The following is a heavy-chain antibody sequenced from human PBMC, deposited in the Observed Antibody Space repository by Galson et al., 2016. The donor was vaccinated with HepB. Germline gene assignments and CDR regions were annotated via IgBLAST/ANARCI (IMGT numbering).Heavy chain of an antibody. CDR2: IQHNANSK. CDR1: GFDFSLYS. D-gene: IGHD3-22*01. Sequence: SLRLSCAASGFDFSLYSMEWVRQAPGKGLDWVAVIQHNANSKYYADSVKGRFTASRDNSKNTLYLQVNSLRAEDTAVYYCARDQNYYDTNEYDYWGQGTLVTVSS. CDR3: ARDQNYYDTNEYDY. J-gene: IGHJ4*02. V-gene: IGHV3-30-3*01.